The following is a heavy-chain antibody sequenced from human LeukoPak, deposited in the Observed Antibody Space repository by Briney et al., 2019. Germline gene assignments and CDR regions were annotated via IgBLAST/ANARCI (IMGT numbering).Heavy chain of an antibody. D-gene: IGHD3-3*01. Sequence: GGSLRLSCAASGFTFSSYWMSWVRQAPGKGLEWVANIKQDGSEKYYVDSVKGRFTISRDNAKNSLYLQMNSLRAEDMAVYYCARASHPGITIFGVATPNYYGMDVWGQGTTVTVSS. J-gene: IGHJ6*02. CDR1: GFTFSSYW. CDR3: ARASHPGITIFGVATPNYYGMDV. V-gene: IGHV3-7*04. CDR2: IKQDGSEK.